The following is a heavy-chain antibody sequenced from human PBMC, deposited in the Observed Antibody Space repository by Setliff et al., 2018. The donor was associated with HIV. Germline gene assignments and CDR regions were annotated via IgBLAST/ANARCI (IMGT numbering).Heavy chain of an antibody. D-gene: IGHD3-22*01. CDR1: GHTFTNYA. Sequence: ASVKVSCKASGHTFTNYAILWVRQAPGRGLEWMGWINAGNGDTKYSQNFQGRVTITMDTSATTVYMELRSLGSEDTAVYYCTRERTFYYTGSDYYLNYWGQGTLVTVSS. CDR3: TRERTFYYTGSDYYLNY. CDR2: INAGNGDT. V-gene: IGHV1-3*01. J-gene: IGHJ4*02.